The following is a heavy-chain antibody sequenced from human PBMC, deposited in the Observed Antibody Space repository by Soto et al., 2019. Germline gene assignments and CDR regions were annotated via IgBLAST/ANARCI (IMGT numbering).Heavy chain of an antibody. Sequence: QLQLQESDPGLVKPSETLSLTCTVSGGSVSSSSYYWGWIRQPPGQGLEWIGSIYYSGSTYYNPSLKTRVTISVDTSKNQFSLKLSSVTAADTAVYYCGSQQGGYSHCFDPWGQGTLVTVSS. J-gene: IGHJ5*02. CDR2: IYYSGST. CDR1: GGSVSSSSYY. CDR3: GSQQGGYSHCFDP. V-gene: IGHV4-39*01. D-gene: IGHD5-18*01.